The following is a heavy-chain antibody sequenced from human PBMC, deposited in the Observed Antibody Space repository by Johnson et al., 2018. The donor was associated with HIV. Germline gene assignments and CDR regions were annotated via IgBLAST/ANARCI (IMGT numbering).Heavy chain of an antibody. Sequence: QVQLVESGGGVVRPGGSLRLSCAASGFTFSDYGMHWVRQAPGKGLEWVAVISYDGSYKYYADSVKGRFHISRDNSKNTLYLQMNSLRPEATADYYCVKDHGGGMAYDKDAFDIWGQGTMVTVSS. CDR1: GFTFSDYG. D-gene: IGHD3-22*01. J-gene: IGHJ3*02. V-gene: IGHV3-30*18. CDR2: ISYDGSYK. CDR3: VKDHGGGMAYDKDAFDI.